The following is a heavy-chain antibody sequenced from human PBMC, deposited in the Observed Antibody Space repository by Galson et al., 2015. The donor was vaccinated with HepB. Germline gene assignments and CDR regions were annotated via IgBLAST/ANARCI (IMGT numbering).Heavy chain of an antibody. CDR3: ARARRRGIVGATVPSAFDI. J-gene: IGHJ3*02. CDR2: ISAYNGNT. CDR1: GYTFTSYG. Sequence: SVKVSCKASGYTFTSYGISWVRQAPGQGLEWMGWISAYNGNTNYAQKLQGRVTMTTDTSTSTAYMELRSLRSDDTAVYYCARARRRGIVGATVPSAFDIWGQGTMVTVSS. V-gene: IGHV1-18*04. D-gene: IGHD1-26*01.